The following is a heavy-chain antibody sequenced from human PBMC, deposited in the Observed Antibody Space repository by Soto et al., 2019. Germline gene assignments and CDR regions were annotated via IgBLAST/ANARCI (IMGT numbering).Heavy chain of an antibody. CDR2: ISGRAGNT. CDR1: GFTFASYT. D-gene: IGHD2-2*01. V-gene: IGHV3-23*01. Sequence: EGSLRLSCAASGFTFASYTMTWVRQAPGKGLEWVSVISGRAGNTYYADSVKGRFTISRDNSKNTLYLYMSSLRAEDTALYYCAKDRYCSSTSCSSLNSWGQGTLVTVSS. J-gene: IGHJ5*02. CDR3: AKDRYCSSTSCSSLNS.